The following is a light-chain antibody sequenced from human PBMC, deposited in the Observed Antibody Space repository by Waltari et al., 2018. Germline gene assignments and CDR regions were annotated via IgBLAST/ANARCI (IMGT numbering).Light chain of an antibody. J-gene: IGKJ1*01. CDR2: GAS. CDR3: QHYVRLPVT. CDR1: QSVGTF. V-gene: IGKV3-20*01. Sequence: SCRASQSVGTFLVWYQQKPGQAPRLLIQGASTRATGTPDRFSGSGSGTDFSLTISRLEPEDFAMYYCQHYVRLPVTFGQGTKVEI.